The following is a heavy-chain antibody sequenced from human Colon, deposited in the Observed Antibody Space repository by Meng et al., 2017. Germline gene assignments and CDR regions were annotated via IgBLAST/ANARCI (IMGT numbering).Heavy chain of an antibody. CDR3: SRDIDKDYYGSGSYFY. V-gene: IGHV1-2*06. CDR2: IKPDSGGT. J-gene: IGHJ4*02. CDR1: GYTFTGYY. Sequence: ASVKISCKASGYTFTGYYMNWVLQAPGQGLEWMGRIKPDSGGTTYAQKFQGRVTMTRGTSISTAYKELSRLRSDDTAVYYCSRDIDKDYYGSGSYFYWGQGTLVTVSS. D-gene: IGHD3-10*01.